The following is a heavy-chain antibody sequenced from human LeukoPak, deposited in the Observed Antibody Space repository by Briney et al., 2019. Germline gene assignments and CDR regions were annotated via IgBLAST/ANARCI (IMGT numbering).Heavy chain of an antibody. D-gene: IGHD4-17*01. CDR2: ISDDGRNK. Sequence: GGSLRLSCAASGFSFISYGMHWVRQAPGKGLEWVGVISDDGRNKKYTDSVKGRFTISRDNSKDTLYLQMNSLRDEDTAVYYCAKRPSDYGDYVTYFDYWGQGTLVTVSS. CDR1: GFSFISYG. V-gene: IGHV3-30*18. J-gene: IGHJ4*02. CDR3: AKRPSDYGDYVTYFDY.